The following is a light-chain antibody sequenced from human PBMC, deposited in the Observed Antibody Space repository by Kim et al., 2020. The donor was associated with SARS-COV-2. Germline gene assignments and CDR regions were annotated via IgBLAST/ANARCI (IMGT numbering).Light chain of an antibody. CDR3: QRYNKRPGT. Sequence: EIVMTQSPATLSVSPGERATLSCRASQSVSSNLAWYQQKPGQAPSLFIYGASTRATGIPARFSGSGSGTDFTLTISSLQSEDFAVYYCQRYNKRPGTFGQGTRLGIK. CDR1: QSVSSN. J-gene: IGKJ5*01. CDR2: GAS. V-gene: IGKV3-15*01.